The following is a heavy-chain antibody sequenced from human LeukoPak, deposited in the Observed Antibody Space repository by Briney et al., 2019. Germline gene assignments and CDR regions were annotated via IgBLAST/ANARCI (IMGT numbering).Heavy chain of an antibody. CDR3: ARDPRGSGWLDY. CDR1: GFTFSSYS. J-gene: IGHJ4*02. CDR2: ISSSSSYI. V-gene: IGHV3-21*01. Sequence: PGGSLRLSCAASGFTFSSYSMNWVRQAPGKGLEWVSSISSSSSYIYYADSVKGRFTISRDNAKNSLYLQMNSLRAEDTAVYYCARDPRGSGWLDYWGQGTLVTVSS. D-gene: IGHD6-19*01.